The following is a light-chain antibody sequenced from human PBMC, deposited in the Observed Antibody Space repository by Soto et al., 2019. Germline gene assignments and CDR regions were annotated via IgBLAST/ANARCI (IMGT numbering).Light chain of an antibody. J-gene: IGKJ5*01. V-gene: IGKV1-39*01. CDR3: QQSYSSPTT. CDR1: QSIGKH. CDR2: GAS. Sequence: DIQMTQSPSFLSASVGDRVTITCRASQSIGKHLNWYQQKPGKAPKFLIYGASTLQSGVPSRFTGSGSGTDFTLTVNSLQPEDFETYYCQQSYSSPTTFGQGTRLEIK.